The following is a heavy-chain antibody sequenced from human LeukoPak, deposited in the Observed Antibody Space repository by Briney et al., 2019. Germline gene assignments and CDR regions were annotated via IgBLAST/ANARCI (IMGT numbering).Heavy chain of an antibody. Sequence: PSETLSLTCTVSGGSISSSSYYWGWIRQPPGKGLEWIGYIYNSGSTNYNSSLKSRLTISADTSKNQFSLKLSSVTAADTAVYYCARARGATIFQSAFDIWGQGTMVTVSS. CDR3: ARARGATIFQSAFDI. J-gene: IGHJ3*02. CDR1: GGSISSSSYY. V-gene: IGHV4-61*05. D-gene: IGHD5-24*01. CDR2: IYNSGST.